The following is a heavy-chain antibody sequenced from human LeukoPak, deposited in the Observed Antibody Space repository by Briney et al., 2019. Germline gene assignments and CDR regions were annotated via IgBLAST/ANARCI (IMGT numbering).Heavy chain of an antibody. CDR3: AKDSYLDC. Sequence: PGGSLRLSCAASGFTFSSYWMHWVRQAPGKGLEWVAVISYDGSNKYYADSVKGRFTISRDNSKNTLYLQMNSLRAEDTAVYYCAKDSYLDCWGQGTLVTVSS. J-gene: IGHJ4*02. V-gene: IGHV3-30*18. CDR1: GFTFSSYW. CDR2: ISYDGSNK.